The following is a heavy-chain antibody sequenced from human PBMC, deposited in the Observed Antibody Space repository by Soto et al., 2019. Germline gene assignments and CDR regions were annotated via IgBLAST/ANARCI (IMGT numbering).Heavy chain of an antibody. CDR2: IIPILGIA. V-gene: IGHV1-69*02. CDR3: VNQEQGYYYYMDV. CDR1: GGTFSSYT. J-gene: IGHJ6*03. D-gene: IGHD6-13*01. Sequence: SVKVSCKASGGTFSSYTISWVRQAPGQGLEWMGRIIPILGIANYAQKFQGRVTITADKSTSTAYMELSSLRSEDTAVYYCVNQEQGYYYYMDVWGKGTTVTVSS.